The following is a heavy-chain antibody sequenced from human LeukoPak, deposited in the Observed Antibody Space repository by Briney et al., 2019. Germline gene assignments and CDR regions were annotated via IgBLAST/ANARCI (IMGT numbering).Heavy chain of an antibody. D-gene: IGHD4-17*01. CDR3: ARGVPYGDYEVDY. Sequence: GGSLRLSCAASGFTFSSYSMNWVRQAPGKGLEWVSSISSSSSYIYYADSVKGRFTISRDNAKNSLYLQMNSLRAEDTAVYYCARGVPYGDYEVDYWGQGTLVTVSS. V-gene: IGHV3-21*01. CDR1: GFTFSSYS. CDR2: ISSSSSYI. J-gene: IGHJ4*02.